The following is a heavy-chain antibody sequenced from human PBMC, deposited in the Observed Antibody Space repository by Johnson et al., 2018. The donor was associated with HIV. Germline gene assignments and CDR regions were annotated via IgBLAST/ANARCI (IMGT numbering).Heavy chain of an antibody. V-gene: IGHV3-13*01. D-gene: IGHD1-1*01. CDR2: IGTAGDT. Sequence: VQLVESGGGVVQPGRSLRLSCAASGFTFSSYDMHWVRQATGKGLAWVSAIGTAGDTYYPGSVKGRFTISRENAKNSWYLQMNSLRAGDTAVYYCARAPGWNDVWGAFDIWGQGTMVTVSS. CDR1: GFTFSSYD. CDR3: ARAPGWNDVWGAFDI. J-gene: IGHJ3*02.